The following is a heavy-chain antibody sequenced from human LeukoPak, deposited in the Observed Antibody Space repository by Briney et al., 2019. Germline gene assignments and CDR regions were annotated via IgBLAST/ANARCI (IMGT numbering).Heavy chain of an antibody. Sequence: GGSLRLSCAASGFTFSSYSMNWVRQAPGKGLEWVSSISSSSTYIYYADSVKGRFTISRDNAKNSLYLQMNSLRAEDTAVYYCARGFDYYYHMDVWGKGTTVTVSS. CDR3: ARGFDYYYHMDV. V-gene: IGHV3-21*01. J-gene: IGHJ6*03. CDR2: ISSSSTYI. CDR1: GFTFSSYS.